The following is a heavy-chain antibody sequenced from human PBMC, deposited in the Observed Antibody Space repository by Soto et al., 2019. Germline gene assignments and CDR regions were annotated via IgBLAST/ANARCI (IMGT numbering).Heavy chain of an antibody. Sequence: FTFISGPLIVNHKAPGKGLEWVSVITGSGTSTYYADSVKGRFTISRDNSKNTLYLQMNSLRAEDTAVYYCAKGGYNYGFLFDCWGQGTLVTVSS. CDR1: FTFISGP. CDR3: AKGGYNYGFLFDC. J-gene: IGHJ4*02. V-gene: IGHV3-23*01. D-gene: IGHD5-18*01. CDR2: ITGSGTST.